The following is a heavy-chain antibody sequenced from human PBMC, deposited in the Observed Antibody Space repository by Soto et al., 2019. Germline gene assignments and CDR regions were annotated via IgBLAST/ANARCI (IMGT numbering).Heavy chain of an antibody. D-gene: IGHD4-17*01. CDR3: ARSSSDYGWDLQH. CDR1: GYTFTSYG. CDR2: ISAYNGNT. Sequence: GSSGKVCCKASGYTFTSYGISWVRQAPVQGLEWMGWISAYNGNTNYAQKLQGRVTMTTDTSTSTAYMELRSLRSDDTAVYYCARSSSDYGWDLQHPAQGTPVTVSS. J-gene: IGHJ1*01. V-gene: IGHV1-18*01.